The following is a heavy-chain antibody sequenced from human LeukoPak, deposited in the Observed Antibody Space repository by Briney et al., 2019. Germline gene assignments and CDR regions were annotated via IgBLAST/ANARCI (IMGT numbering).Heavy chain of an antibody. J-gene: IGHJ4*02. Sequence: GASVKVSCKASGYTFTNCGISWVRQAPGQGLEWMGWISAYNGNTNYAQKLQGRVTMTTDTSTSTAYMELRSLRSDDTAVYFCARDIGNYFDYWGQGTLVTVSS. V-gene: IGHV1-18*01. D-gene: IGHD1-26*01. CDR2: ISAYNGNT. CDR1: GYTFTNCG. CDR3: ARDIGNYFDY.